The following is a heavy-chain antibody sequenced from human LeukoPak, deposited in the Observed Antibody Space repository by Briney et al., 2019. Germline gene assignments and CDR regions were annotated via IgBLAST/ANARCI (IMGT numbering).Heavy chain of an antibody. CDR1: SGSISRYY. CDR3: ARRFHWYFDL. V-gene: IGHV4-59*12. J-gene: IGHJ2*01. Sequence: SETLSLTCTVSSGSISRYYWSWIRQSPGTGLEWIGYIYYSGSTTYNPSIKSRVTISVDMSKNQLSLKLSSVTAADTAVYYCARRFHWYFDLWGRGTLVTVSS. CDR2: IYYSGST.